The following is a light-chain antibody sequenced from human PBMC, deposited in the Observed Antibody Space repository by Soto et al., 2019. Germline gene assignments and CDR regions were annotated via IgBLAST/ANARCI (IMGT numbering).Light chain of an antibody. CDR3: SSHTTSDTRV. Sequence: QPALTQPASVSGSPGQSIAISCTGSSSDVGAYDYVSWYQQHPDKAPRLIMYEVSYRPSGVSNRFSGSKSVNTATLTISGLQAEDEGDYYCSSHTTSDTRVFGTGTKVTVL. CDR2: EVS. CDR1: SSDVGAYDY. V-gene: IGLV2-14*03. J-gene: IGLJ1*01.